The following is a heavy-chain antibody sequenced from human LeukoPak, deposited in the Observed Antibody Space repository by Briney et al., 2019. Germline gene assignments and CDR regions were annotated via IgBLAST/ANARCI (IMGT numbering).Heavy chain of an antibody. CDR3: AGDYRAPDPQPAYYYYGMDV. CDR1: GYTFTSYG. J-gene: IGHJ6*02. V-gene: IGHV1-18*01. CDR2: ISAYNGNT. D-gene: IGHD1-14*01. Sequence: GASVKVSCKASGYTFTSYGISWVRQAPGQGLEWMGWISAYNGNTNYAQKLQGRVTMTTDTSTSTAYMELSSLRSEDTAVYYCAGDYRAPDPQPAYYYYGMDVWGQGTTVTVSS.